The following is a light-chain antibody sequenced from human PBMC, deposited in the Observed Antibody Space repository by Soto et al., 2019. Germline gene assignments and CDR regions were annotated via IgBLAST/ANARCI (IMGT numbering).Light chain of an antibody. CDR3: QSYDNSLSGSGV. Sequence: QSVLTQPPSVSGAPGQRVTISCTGTSSNIGAGYDVHWFQQVPGTAPKLLIYSNTNRPSGVPDRFSGSKSGTSASLAITGLQAEDEADYYCQSYDNSLSGSGVFGGGTKLTVL. J-gene: IGLJ3*02. V-gene: IGLV1-40*01. CDR1: SSNIGAGYD. CDR2: SNT.